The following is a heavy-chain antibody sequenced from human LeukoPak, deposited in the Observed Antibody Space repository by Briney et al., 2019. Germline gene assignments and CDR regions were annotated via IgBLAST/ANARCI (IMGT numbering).Heavy chain of an antibody. D-gene: IGHD3-9*01. CDR3: ARGGSRYYSPGDY. J-gene: IGHJ4*02. V-gene: IGHV1-2*02. Sequence: GASVKVSCKASGYAFTVYYIQWVRQAPGQGLEWMGWINPNTGVTKYAQKFQARVTLTRDTSVNTAYMELRGLASDDTAVHYCARGGSRYYSPGDYWGQGSLVTVSS. CDR2: INPNTGVT. CDR1: GYAFTVYY.